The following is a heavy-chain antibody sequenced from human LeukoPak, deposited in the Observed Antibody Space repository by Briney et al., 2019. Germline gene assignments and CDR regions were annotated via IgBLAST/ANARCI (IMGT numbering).Heavy chain of an antibody. J-gene: IGHJ2*01. CDR1: GFNVSNHY. Sequence: PGGSLRLSYAASGFNVSNHYMSWVRQAPGKGLEWVSIIYGGGTTHYAASVKDRFNISRDTSENTLYLQMNSLRDEDTAVYFCVRDQAYYGSGSYSWYFDLWGRGTLVTVSS. V-gene: IGHV3-66*01. D-gene: IGHD3-10*01. CDR3: VRDQAYYGSGSYSWYFDL. CDR2: IYGGGTT.